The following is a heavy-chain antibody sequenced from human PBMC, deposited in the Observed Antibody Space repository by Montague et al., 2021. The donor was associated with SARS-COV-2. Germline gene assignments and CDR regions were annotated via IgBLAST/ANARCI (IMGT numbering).Heavy chain of an antibody. CDR1: GGSVSSDNW. CDR2: IYRTGKT. V-gene: IGHV4-4*02. J-gene: IGHJ6*02. Sequence: SETLSLTCDVSGGSVSSDNWWTWVRHTPGKGLEWIGEIYRTGKTDYSPSFRGRLTISIDKTKNQFSLILRSVTAADTAVYYLTRRPRRASGGGLDVWGQGTTVTVSS. D-gene: IGHD2-15*01. CDR3: TRRPRRASGGGLDV.